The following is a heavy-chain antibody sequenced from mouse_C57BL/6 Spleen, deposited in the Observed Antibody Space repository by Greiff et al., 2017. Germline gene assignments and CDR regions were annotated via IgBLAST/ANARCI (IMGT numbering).Heavy chain of an antibody. CDR1: GYTFTSYW. CDR3: ARSNYYYGSSYGYFDV. J-gene: IGHJ1*03. CDR2: INPSNGGT. V-gene: IGHV1-53*01. Sequence: VQLQQPGTELVKPGASVKLSCKASGYTFTSYWMHWVKQRPGQGLEWIGNINPSNGGTNYNEKFKSKATLTVDKSSSTAYMQLSSLTSEDSADYYSARSNYYYGSSYGYFDVWGTGTTVTVSS. D-gene: IGHD1-1*01.